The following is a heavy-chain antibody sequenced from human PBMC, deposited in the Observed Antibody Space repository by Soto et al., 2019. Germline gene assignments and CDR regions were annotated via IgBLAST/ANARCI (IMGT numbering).Heavy chain of an antibody. CDR1: GFTFASYA. V-gene: IGHV3-23*01. Sequence: PGGSLRLSCAGSGFTFASYAMTWVRQAPGKGLESVAGLYGNSGGIQYSDSVKGRFTISRDNSKNIAYLQMNSLRVEDTAVYFCAKDAVPGDGVWLMDHWGQGTLVTVSS. D-gene: IGHD4-17*01. CDR2: LYGNSGGI. J-gene: IGHJ4*02. CDR3: AKDAVPGDGVWLMDH.